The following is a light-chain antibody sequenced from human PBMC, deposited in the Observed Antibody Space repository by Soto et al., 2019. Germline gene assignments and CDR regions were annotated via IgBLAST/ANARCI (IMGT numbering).Light chain of an antibody. Sequence: DIQMTQSPPSLSASVGDRVTITCRASQSISTYLNWYQQKPGKAPKLLIYAASTLQSGVPSRFSGSGSGTDFTLTISSLQPEDFATYYCQQSYSTPQSTFGQGTKVDIK. V-gene: IGKV1-39*01. CDR3: QQSYSTPQST. J-gene: IGKJ1*01. CDR2: AAS. CDR1: QSISTY.